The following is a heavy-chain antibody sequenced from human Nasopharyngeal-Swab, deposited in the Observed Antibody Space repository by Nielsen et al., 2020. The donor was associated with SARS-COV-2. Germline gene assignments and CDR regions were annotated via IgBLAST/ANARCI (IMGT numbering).Heavy chain of an antibody. CDR2: IYPGDSDT. V-gene: IGHV5-51*01. CDR3: ARPAGGGYFDY. Sequence: VRQMPGKGLEWMGIIYPGDSDTRYSPSFQGQVTISADKSISTAYLQWSSWKATDTAMYYCARPAGGGYFDYWGQGTLVTVSS. D-gene: IGHD3-16*01. J-gene: IGHJ4*02.